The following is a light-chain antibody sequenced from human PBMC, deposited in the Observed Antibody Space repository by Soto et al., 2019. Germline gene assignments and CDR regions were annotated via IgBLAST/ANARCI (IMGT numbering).Light chain of an antibody. J-gene: IGLJ1*01. CDR3: SSYTSTSPPFYV. V-gene: IGLV2-14*01. CDR2: EVS. CDR1: SSDITTYNF. Sequence: QSVLTQPASVSGSPGQSITISCTGASSDITTYNFVSWYQQHPAKAPKLMIYEVSYRPSGVSNRFSGSKSGNTASLTISGLQAEDEADYYCSSYTSTSPPFYVFGTGTKVTVL.